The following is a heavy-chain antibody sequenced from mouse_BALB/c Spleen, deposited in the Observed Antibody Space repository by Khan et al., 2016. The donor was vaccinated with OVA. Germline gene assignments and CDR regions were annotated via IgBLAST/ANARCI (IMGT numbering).Heavy chain of an antibody. Sequence: QIQLVQSGPELQTPGETVKISCKTSGYTFTNFGMNWVKQAPGKGLEWLGWINTYTGEPSYADDFKGRFAFSLETSASTAYLQINNLKKEDTATYFCASTPYVSYTMANWGQVTSVTVSA. V-gene: IGHV9-3-1*01. J-gene: IGHJ4*01. CDR1: GYTFTNFG. CDR3: ASTPYVSYTMAN. CDR2: INTYTGEP. D-gene: IGHD1-1*01.